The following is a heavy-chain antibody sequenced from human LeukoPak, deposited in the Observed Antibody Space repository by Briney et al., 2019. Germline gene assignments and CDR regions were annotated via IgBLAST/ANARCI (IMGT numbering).Heavy chain of an antibody. J-gene: IGHJ3*02. D-gene: IGHD3-22*01. V-gene: IGHV3-23*01. CDR2: ISGSGGST. CDR1: GFTFSSYA. CDR3: AKDLYDSSGYYYDLDAFDI. Sequence: TGGSLRLSCAASGFTFSSYAMSWVRQAPGKGLEWVSAISGSGGSTYYADSVKGRFTISRDNSKNTLYLQMNSLRAEDTAVYYCAKDLYDSSGYYYDLDAFDIWGQGTMVTVSS.